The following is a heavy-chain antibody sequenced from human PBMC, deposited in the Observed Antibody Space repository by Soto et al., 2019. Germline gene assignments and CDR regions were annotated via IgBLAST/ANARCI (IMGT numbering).Heavy chain of an antibody. D-gene: IGHD6-19*01. Sequence: QVQLVESGGGVVQPGRSLRLSYAASGFTFSSYAMHWVRQAPGKGLEWVAVISYDGSNKYYADSVKGRFTISRDNSKNTLYLQMNSLRTEDTAVYYCARGLGGGSSGWYFDYWGQGTLVTVSS. CDR2: ISYDGSNK. CDR1: GFTFSSYA. J-gene: IGHJ4*02. V-gene: IGHV3-30-3*01. CDR3: ARGLGGGSSGWYFDY.